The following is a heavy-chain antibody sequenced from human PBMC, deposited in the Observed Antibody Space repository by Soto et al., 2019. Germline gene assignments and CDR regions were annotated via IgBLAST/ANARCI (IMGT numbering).Heavy chain of an antibody. CDR2: IYYSGST. J-gene: IGHJ5*02. D-gene: IGHD3-10*01. Sequence: SETLSLTCTVSGGSISSYYWSWIRQPPGKGLEWIGYIYYSGSTNYNPSLKSRVTISVDTSKNQISLKLSSVSAVVTALYYFAIYRYCYGSGSYYNAGWFDPWGQGTLVTVSS. CDR3: AIYRYCYGSGSYYNAGWFDP. CDR1: GGSISSYY. V-gene: IGHV4-59*01.